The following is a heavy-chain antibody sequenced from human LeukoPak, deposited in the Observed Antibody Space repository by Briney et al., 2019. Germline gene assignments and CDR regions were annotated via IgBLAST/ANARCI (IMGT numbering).Heavy chain of an antibody. CDR1: GFTFDDYG. J-gene: IGHJ6*03. CDR2: INWNGGST. Sequence: GGSLRLSCAASGFTFDDYGMSWVRQAPGKGLEWVSGINWNGGSTGYADSVKGRFTISRDNAKNSLYLQMNSLRAEDTALYYCARLASGDSYYYYMDVWGKGTTATVSS. CDR3: ARLASGDSYYYYMDV. V-gene: IGHV3-20*04.